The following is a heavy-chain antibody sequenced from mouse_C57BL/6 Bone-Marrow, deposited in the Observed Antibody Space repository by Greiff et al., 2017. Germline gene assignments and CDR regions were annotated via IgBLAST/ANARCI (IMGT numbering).Heavy chain of an antibody. CDR3: ARSDDYEYYFDY. CDR2: IDPSDSYT. Sequence: QVQLKQSGAELVKPGASVKLSCKASGYTFTSYWMQWVKQRPGQGLEWIGEIDPSDSYTNYNQKFKGQATMTVDTSSSTAYMQLSSLTSEDSAFYYCARSDDYEYYFDYWGQGTTLTVSS. D-gene: IGHD2-4*01. CDR1: GYTFTSYW. J-gene: IGHJ2*01. V-gene: IGHV1-50*01.